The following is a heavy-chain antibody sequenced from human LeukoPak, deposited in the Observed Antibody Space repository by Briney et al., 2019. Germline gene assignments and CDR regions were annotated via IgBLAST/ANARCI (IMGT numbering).Heavy chain of an antibody. Sequence: RSLRLSCAASGFTFSSYGMHWVRQAPGKGLEWVAVIWYDGSNKYYADSVKGRFTISRDNSKNTLYLQMNSLRAEDTAVYYCARDFGMAGRVFDYWGQGTLVTVSS. V-gene: IGHV3-33*01. CDR1: GFTFSSYG. CDR3: ARDFGMAGRVFDY. CDR2: IWYDGSNK. D-gene: IGHD1-20*01. J-gene: IGHJ4*02.